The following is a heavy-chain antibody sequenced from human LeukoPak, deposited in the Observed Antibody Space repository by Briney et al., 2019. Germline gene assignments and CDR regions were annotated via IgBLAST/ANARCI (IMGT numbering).Heavy chain of an antibody. J-gene: IGHJ4*02. V-gene: IGHV4-59*02. D-gene: IGHD7-27*01. CDR3: ASRKLGNDY. CDR2: IYHTGST. CDR1: GGSVSDYY. Sequence: SAETLSLTCTISGGSVSDYYWSWIRQSPGKGLEWIGYIYHTGSTSYSPSLKSRVTISADTSQNQFSLKLSSVTAADTAVYYCASRKLGNDYWGQGTLVTVSS.